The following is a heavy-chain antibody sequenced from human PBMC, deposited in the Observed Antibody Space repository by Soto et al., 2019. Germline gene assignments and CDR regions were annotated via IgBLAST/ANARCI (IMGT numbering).Heavy chain of an antibody. V-gene: IGHV1-18*01. D-gene: IGHD3-3*01. CDR2: ISAYNGNT. CDR3: ARDGYAFWSGYTYYFDY. Sequence: ASVKVSCKASGYTFTSYGISWVRQAPGQGLEWMGWISAYNGNTNYAQKLQGRVTMTTDTSTSTAYMELRSLRSDDTAVYYCARDGYAFWSGYTYYFDYWGQGTLVTVSS. CDR1: GYTFTSYG. J-gene: IGHJ4*02.